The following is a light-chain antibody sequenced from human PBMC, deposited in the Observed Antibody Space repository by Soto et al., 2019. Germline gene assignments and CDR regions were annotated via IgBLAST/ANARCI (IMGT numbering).Light chain of an antibody. CDR3: QQYGSSYPWT. V-gene: IGKV3-20*01. CDR1: QSVSINY. J-gene: IGKJ1*01. Sequence: EIVLTQSPGTLSLSPGERATLSCRASQSVSINYLAWYQQKPGQAPRLLIYGASSRATGIPDRFSGSGSGTDFTLTIRRLEPEDFAVYYCQQYGSSYPWTCGQGTKGDTK. CDR2: GAS.